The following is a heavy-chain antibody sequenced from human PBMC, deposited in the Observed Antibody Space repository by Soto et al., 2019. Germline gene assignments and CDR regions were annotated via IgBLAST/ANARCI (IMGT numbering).Heavy chain of an antibody. J-gene: IGHJ4*02. V-gene: IGHV4-34*01. CDR2: IYRTGST. CDR1: GGCFTGQF. CDR3: ASRDPGTSVDY. D-gene: IGHD1-7*01. Sequence: SETLSLTGTVCGGCFTGQFWSWVRQPPGKGLEWIGEIYRTGSTNYNPSLKSRVTISLDKSENQFSLKVTSLTAADTAVYYCASRDPGTSVDYWGQGTLVTVSS.